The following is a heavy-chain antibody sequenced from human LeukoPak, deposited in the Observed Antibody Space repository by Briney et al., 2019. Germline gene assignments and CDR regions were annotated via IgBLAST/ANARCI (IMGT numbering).Heavy chain of an antibody. V-gene: IGHV4-59*01. CDR1: GGSISSYY. D-gene: IGHD3-22*01. J-gene: IGHJ3*02. CDR2: IYYSGST. Sequence: SETLSLTCTVSGGSISSYYWSWIRQPPGKRLEWIGYIYYSGSTNYNPSLKSRVTISVDTSKNQFSLKLSSVTAADTAVYYCARDRNSGYYFESAFDIWGQGTMVTVSS. CDR3: ARDRNSGYYFESAFDI.